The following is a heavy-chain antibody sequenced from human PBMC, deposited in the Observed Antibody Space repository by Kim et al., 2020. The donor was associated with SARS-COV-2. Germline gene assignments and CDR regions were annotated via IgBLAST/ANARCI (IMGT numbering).Heavy chain of an antibody. CDR3: ARYCSSTSCYDY. D-gene: IGHD2-2*01. V-gene: IGHV1-2*02. J-gene: IGHJ4*02. Sequence: ASVKVSCKASGYTFTGYYMHWVRQAPGQGLEWMGWINPNSGGTNYAQKFQCRVTMTRDTSISTAYMELSRLRSDDTAVYYCARYCSSTSCYDYWGQGTLVTVSS. CDR2: INPNSGGT. CDR1: GYTFTGYY.